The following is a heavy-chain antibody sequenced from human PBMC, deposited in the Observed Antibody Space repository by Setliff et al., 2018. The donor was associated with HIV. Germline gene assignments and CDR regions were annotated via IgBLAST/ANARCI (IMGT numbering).Heavy chain of an antibody. CDR3: ARGGSYRFWSGYRYYYYYMDL. Sequence: SETLSLTCTVSGSFSARYFWSWVRQPPGKGLEWIGYIYTSVIIVYNPSLKSRVTISEDTSKSQVYLSLTSVTAADTAVYYCARGGSYRFWSGYRYYYYYMDLWGKGTTVTVSS. V-gene: IGHV4-4*08. CDR1: GSFSARYF. J-gene: IGHJ6*03. D-gene: IGHD3-3*01. CDR2: IYTSVII.